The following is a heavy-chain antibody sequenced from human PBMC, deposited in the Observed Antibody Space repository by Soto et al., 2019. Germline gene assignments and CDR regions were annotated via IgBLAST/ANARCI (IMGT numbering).Heavy chain of an antibody. Sequence: SVKVSCKASGGTFSSYAISWLRQAPGQGLEWMGGIIPIFGTANYAQKFQGRVTITADKSTSTAYMELSSLRSEDTAVYYCARMVRGVISGMDVWGQGTTVTVSS. CDR3: ARMVRGVISGMDV. CDR1: GGTFSSYA. J-gene: IGHJ6*02. CDR2: IIPIFGTA. V-gene: IGHV1-69*06. D-gene: IGHD3-10*01.